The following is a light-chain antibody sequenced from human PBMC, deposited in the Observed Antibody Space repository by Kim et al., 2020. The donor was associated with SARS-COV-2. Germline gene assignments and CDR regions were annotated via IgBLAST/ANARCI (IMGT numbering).Light chain of an antibody. CDR3: QQYRSSPLT. CDR2: GAS. Sequence: SPVESATLSCRASQSVSSSYLAWYQQKPGQAPRLLIYGASSRGTGIPDRFSGSGSGTDFTFTISRLEPEDFAVYYCQQYRSSPLTFGHGTKVDIK. V-gene: IGKV3-20*01. J-gene: IGKJ1*01. CDR1: QSVSSSY.